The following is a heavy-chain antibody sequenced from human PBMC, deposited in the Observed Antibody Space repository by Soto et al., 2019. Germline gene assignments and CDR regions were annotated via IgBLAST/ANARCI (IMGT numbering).Heavy chain of an antibody. J-gene: IGHJ4*02. Sequence: HPGGSLRLSCAASGFTFSSYGMHWVRQAPGKGLEWVTVISYDGSDKYYADSVKGRFTISRDNSKNTLYLQMNSLRAEDTALYYCAKDHISGWYYFDSWGQGTLVTVSS. CDR2: ISYDGSDK. D-gene: IGHD6-13*01. CDR3: AKDHISGWYYFDS. CDR1: GFTFSSYG. V-gene: IGHV3-30*18.